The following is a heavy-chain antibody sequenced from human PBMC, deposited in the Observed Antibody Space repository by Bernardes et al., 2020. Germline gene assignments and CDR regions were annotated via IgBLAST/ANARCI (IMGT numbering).Heavy chain of an antibody. CDR1: GGSITDYY. J-gene: IGHJ5*02. CDR3: ARGGSPRWGSTSCYSCDSGYSFYP. D-gene: IGHD2-2*01. CDR2: VNERGNN. Sequence: SESMSLTCAVSGGSITDYYWSWNRQSPGEGLEWIGEVNERGNNAYNPSLESRVTILVDTSKNLFSLKVTPVTAADTAVYYCARGGSPRWGSTSCYSCDSGYSFYPWGQGTLVTVSS. V-gene: IGHV4-34*01.